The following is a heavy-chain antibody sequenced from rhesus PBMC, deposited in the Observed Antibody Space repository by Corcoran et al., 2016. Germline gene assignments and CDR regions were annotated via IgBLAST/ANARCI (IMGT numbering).Heavy chain of an antibody. J-gene: IGHJ4*01. Sequence: QLQLQESGPGLVKPSETLSLTCAVSGYSISSGYGWSWIRQPPGKGLEWIGYISYSGSTSYNPALKSRVTISRDTSKNQFSLQLSSVTAADTAVYYCARDLAGSGSLDYWGQGVLVTVSS. V-gene: IGHV4-122*02. CDR1: GYSISSGYG. CDR2: ISYSGST. D-gene: IGHD6-25*01. CDR3: ARDLAGSGSLDY.